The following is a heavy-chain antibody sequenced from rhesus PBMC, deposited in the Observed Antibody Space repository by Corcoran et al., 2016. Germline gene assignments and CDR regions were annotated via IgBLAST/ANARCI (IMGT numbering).Heavy chain of an antibody. CDR1: GFTFSNSW. D-gene: IGHD6-31*01. CDR2: IQRKADGETA. V-gene: IGHV3-30*02. Sequence: EVQLAESGAGLVQPGGSLRLSCAASGFTFSNSWMSWVRQDPGKGLVWVARIQRKADGETADYAASVKGRFTISRDDSKNTLYLQMNSLKTEDTAVYYCTTVGSGWFFDYWGQGVLVTVSS. CDR3: TTVGSGWFFDY. J-gene: IGHJ4*01.